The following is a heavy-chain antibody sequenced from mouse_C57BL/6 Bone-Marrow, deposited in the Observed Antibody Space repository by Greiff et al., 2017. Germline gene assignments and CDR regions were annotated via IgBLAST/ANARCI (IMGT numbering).Heavy chain of an antibody. D-gene: IGHD1-1*01. CDR1: GYTFTDYE. J-gene: IGHJ3*01. CDR3: TRSTTVPFLAY. V-gene: IGHV1-15*01. Sequence: VQLQQSGAELVRPGASVTLSCKASGYTFTDYEMHWVKQTPVHGLEWIGAIDPETGGTAYNQKFKGKAILTADKSSSTAYVELRSLTSEDSAVYYCTRSTTVPFLAYWGQGTMVTGSA. CDR2: IDPETGGT.